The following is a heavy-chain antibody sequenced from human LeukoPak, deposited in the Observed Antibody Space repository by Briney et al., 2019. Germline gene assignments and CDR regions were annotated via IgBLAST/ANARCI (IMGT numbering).Heavy chain of an antibody. V-gene: IGHV3-21*01. CDR1: GFTFSSYS. CDR2: ISSSSSYI. CDR3: ARLRTSSSPSDY. D-gene: IGHD6-13*01. Sequence: GGSLRLSCAASGFTFSSYSMNWVRQAPGKGLEWVSSISSSSSYIYYADSVRGRFTISRDNAKNSLYLQMNSLRAEDTAVYYCARLRTSSSPSDYWGQGTLVTVSS. J-gene: IGHJ4*02.